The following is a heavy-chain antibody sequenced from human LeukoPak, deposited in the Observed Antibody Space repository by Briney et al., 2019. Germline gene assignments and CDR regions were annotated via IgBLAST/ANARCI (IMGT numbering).Heavy chain of an antibody. V-gene: IGHV3-23*01. Sequence: GGSLRLSCAASGFTFSSYAISWVRQAPGKGLEWVSAISGSGGSTYYADSVKGRFTISRDNSKNTLYLQMNSLRAEDTAVYYCAPDLITMVRGVIQYWGQGTLVTVSS. CDR1: GFTFSSYA. CDR2: ISGSGGST. CDR3: APDLITMVRGVIQY. J-gene: IGHJ4*02. D-gene: IGHD3-10*01.